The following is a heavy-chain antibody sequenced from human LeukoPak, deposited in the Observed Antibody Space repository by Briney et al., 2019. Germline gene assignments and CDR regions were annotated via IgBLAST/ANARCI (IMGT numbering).Heavy chain of an antibody. D-gene: IGHD3-22*01. CDR2: INHSGST. CDR1: GGSFSGYY. CDR3: ARGTLDQITMIVVVGYAFDI. V-gene: IGHV4-34*01. Sequence: KSSETLSLTCAVYGGSFSGYYWSWIRQPPGKGLEWIGEINHSGSTNYNPSLKSRVTISVDTSKNQFSLKLSSVTAADTAVYYCARGTLDQITMIVVVGYAFDIWGQGTMVTVSS. J-gene: IGHJ3*02.